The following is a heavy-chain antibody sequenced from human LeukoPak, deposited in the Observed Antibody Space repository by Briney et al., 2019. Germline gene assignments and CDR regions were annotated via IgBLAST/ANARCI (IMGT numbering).Heavy chain of an antibody. J-gene: IGHJ5*02. V-gene: IGHV4-39*01. D-gene: IGHD6-13*01. CDR1: GGSISSSTYY. CDR2: IYNSGRT. CDR3: ARQAYSSNLGWCDP. Sequence: PSETLSLPCSVSGGSISSSTYYWGWIRQPPGKGLEWIGNIYNSGRTYYNPSLESRFHISVDTAKNQSALKLSSVTAADTAVYYCARQAYSSNLGWCDPWGQGTLVTVSS.